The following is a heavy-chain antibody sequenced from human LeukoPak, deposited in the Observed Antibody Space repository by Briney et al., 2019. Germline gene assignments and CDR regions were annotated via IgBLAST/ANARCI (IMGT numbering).Heavy chain of an antibody. D-gene: IGHD6-13*01. CDR3: ARGSDGKQLEPDY. V-gene: IGHV3-48*01. CDR2: ISSSSSTI. CDR1: GFTFSSYS. Sequence: PGGSLRLSCAASGFTFSSYSMNWVRQAPGKGLEWVSYISSSSSTIYYADSVKGRFTISRDNAKNSLYLQMNSLRAEDTAVYYCARGSDGKQLEPDYWGQGTLVTVSS. J-gene: IGHJ4*02.